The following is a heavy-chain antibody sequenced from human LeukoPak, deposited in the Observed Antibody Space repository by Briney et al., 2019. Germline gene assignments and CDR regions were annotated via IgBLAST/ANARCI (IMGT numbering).Heavy chain of an antibody. Sequence: PSETLSLTCTVSGGSISSSSYYWGWIRQPPGKGLEWIGSIYYSGSTYYNPSLKSRVTISVDTSKNQFSLKLSSVTAADTAVYYCASSWLRFLEWLSPYYYMDVWGKGTTVTVSS. CDR2: IYYSGST. CDR3: ASSWLRFLEWLSPYYYMDV. CDR1: GGSISSSSYY. J-gene: IGHJ6*03. V-gene: IGHV4-39*07. D-gene: IGHD3-3*01.